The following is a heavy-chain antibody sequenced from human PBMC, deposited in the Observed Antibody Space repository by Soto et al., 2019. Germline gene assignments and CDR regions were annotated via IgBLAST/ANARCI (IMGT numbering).Heavy chain of an antibody. Sequence: PSETLSLTCAVYGGSFSGYYWSWIRQPPGKGLEWIGEINHSGSTNYNPSLKSRVTISVDTSKNQFSLKLSSVTAADTAVYYCARSPYYYGSGSYHWGQGTLVTVS. V-gene: IGHV4-34*01. CDR3: ARSPYYYGSGSYH. J-gene: IGHJ5*02. D-gene: IGHD3-10*01. CDR2: INHSGST. CDR1: GGSFSGYY.